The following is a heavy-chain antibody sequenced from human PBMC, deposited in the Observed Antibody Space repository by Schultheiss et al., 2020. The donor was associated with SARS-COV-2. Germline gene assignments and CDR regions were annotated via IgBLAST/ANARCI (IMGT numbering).Heavy chain of an antibody. D-gene: IGHD5-24*01. CDR3: ARERGGDGYPDYFQH. Sequence: GGSLRLSCAASGFTFSSYGMHWVRQAPGKGLEWVAVISYDGSNKYYADSVKGRFTISRDNSKNTLYLQMNSLRAEDTAVYYCARERGGDGYPDYFQHWGQGTLVTVSS. V-gene: IGHV3-30*03. J-gene: IGHJ1*01. CDR2: ISYDGSNK. CDR1: GFTFSSYG.